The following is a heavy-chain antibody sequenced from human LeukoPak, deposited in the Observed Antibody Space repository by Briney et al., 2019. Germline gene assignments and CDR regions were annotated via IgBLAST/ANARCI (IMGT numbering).Heavy chain of an antibody. V-gene: IGHV3-7*01. J-gene: IGHJ4*02. CDR1: GFIFSSYW. CDR3: ASIYGDGFDY. CDR2: IKQAGSEN. D-gene: IGHD4-17*01. Sequence: GGSLRLSCAASGFIFSSYWMTWVRQAPGKGLEWVANIKQAGSENSYVDSVKGRFAISRDNAKNSLYLQMNSLRAEDTAVYYCASIYGDGFDYWGQGTLVTVSS.